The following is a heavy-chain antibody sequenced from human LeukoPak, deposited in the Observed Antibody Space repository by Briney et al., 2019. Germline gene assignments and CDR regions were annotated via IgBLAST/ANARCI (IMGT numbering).Heavy chain of an antibody. J-gene: IGHJ5*02. D-gene: IGHD2-2*01. CDR3: ARRLTQYDCFDP. CDR2: TYYRSTWYN. V-gene: IGHV6-1*01. CDR1: GDIVSSNSVT. Sequence: SQTFSLTCAISGDIVSSNSVTWNWIRQSPSRGLEWLGRTYYRSTWYNDYAVFVRGRITVNPDTSKNQFSLHLNSVTPEDTAVYYCARRLTQYDCFDPWGQGILVTVSS.